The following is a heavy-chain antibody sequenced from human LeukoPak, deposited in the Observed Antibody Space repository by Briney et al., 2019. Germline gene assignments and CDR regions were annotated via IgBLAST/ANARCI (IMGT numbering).Heavy chain of an antibody. CDR1: GGSISSTRYY. J-gene: IGHJ4*02. D-gene: IGHD6-19*01. CDR2: IYYSGST. Sequence: SETLSLTCTVSGGSISSTRYYWSWIRHHPGKGLEWIGYIYYSGSTYYNPSLKSRLTISVDTSKNQFSLKLSSVTAADTAVYYCAGRGAPVAGASSFDFWGQGTLVTVSS. V-gene: IGHV4-31*03. CDR3: AGRGAPVAGASSFDF.